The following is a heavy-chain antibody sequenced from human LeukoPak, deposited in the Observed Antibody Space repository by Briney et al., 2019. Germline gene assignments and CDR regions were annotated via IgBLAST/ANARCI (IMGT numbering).Heavy chain of an antibody. CDR2: INPNSGGT. J-gene: IGHJ4*02. CDR1: GYTFTGYY. Sequence: ASVKVSCKASGYTFTGYYMHWVRQAPGQGLEWMGWINPNSGGTNYAQKFQGRVTMTRDTSISTAYMELSRLRSDDTAVYYCARSDLSGYSGYDLDYWGQGTLVTVSS. D-gene: IGHD5-12*01. CDR3: ARSDLSGYSGYDLDY. V-gene: IGHV1-2*02.